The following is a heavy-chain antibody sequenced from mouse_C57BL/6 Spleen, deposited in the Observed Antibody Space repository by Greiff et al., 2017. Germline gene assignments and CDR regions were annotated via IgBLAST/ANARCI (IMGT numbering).Heavy chain of an antibody. V-gene: IGHV1-50*01. D-gene: IGHD1-1*01. J-gene: IGHJ3*01. CDR3: ERFYYGSAY. CDR1: GYTFTSYW. Sequence: QVQLQQPGAELVKPGASVKLSCKASGYTFTSYWMQWVKPRPGQGLEWIGEIDPSDSYTNYNQKFKGKATLTVNTSSSTAYMQLSSLTSEDSAVYYCERFYYGSAYWGQGTLVTVSA. CDR2: IDPSDSYT.